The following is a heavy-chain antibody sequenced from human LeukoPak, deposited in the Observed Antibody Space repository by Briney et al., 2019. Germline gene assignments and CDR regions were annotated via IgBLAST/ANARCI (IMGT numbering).Heavy chain of an antibody. V-gene: IGHV3-23*01. J-gene: IGHJ1*01. D-gene: IGHD6-19*01. CDR1: GFTFSSYA. CDR2: ISGSGGST. Sequence: PGGSLRLSCAASGFTFSSYAMSWVRQAPGKGLEWVSAISGSGGSTYYADSVKGRFTISRDNSKNTLYLQMNSLRAEDTAVYYCARAPEYSSGWYEYFQHWGQGTLVTVSS. CDR3: ARAPEYSSGWYEYFQH.